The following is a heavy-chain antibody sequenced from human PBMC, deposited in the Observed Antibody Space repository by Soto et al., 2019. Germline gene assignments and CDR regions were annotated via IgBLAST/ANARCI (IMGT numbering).Heavy chain of an antibody. V-gene: IGHV3-11*01. CDR1: GFTFSDYC. CDR2: ISSSGSTI. J-gene: IGHJ4*02. CDR3: ARSAPTNIWGSYRFDY. D-gene: IGHD3-16*02. Sequence: GGPLRLSCGAAGFTFSDYCMSWIRQAPGKGLEWVSYISSSGSTIYYADSVKGRFTISRDNAKNSLYLQMNSLRAEDTAVYYCARSAPTNIWGSYRFDYWGQGTLVTVSS.